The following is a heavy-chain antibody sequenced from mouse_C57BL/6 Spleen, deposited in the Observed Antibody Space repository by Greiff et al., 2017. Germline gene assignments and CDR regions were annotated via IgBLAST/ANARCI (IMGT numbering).Heavy chain of an antibody. J-gene: IGHJ1*03. CDR3: ARGDSLYWYFDV. Sequence: EVQGVESGGGLVKPGGSLKLSCAASGFTFSSYAMSWVRQTPEKRLEWVATISDGGSYTYYPDNVKGRFTISRDNAKNNLYLQMSHLKSEDTAMYYCARGDSLYWYFDVWGTGTTVTVSS. V-gene: IGHV5-4*01. CDR2: ISDGGSYT. D-gene: IGHD6-1*01. CDR1: GFTFSSYA.